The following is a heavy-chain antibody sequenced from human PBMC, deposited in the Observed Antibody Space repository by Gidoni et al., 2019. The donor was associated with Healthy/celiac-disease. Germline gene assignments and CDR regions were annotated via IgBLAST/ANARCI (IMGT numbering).Heavy chain of an antibody. V-gene: IGHV3-33*01. CDR2: IWYDGSNK. CDR3: ARDSTSRGAFDY. CDR1: GFTFSSYG. J-gene: IGHJ4*02. Sequence: QVQLVESGGGVVQPGRSLRLSCAASGFTFSSYGMHWVRQAPGKGLAWVEVIWYDGSNKYYADPLKGRFTISRDNSKNTLYLQMNSLRAEDTAVYYCARDSTSRGAFDYWGQGTLVTVSS.